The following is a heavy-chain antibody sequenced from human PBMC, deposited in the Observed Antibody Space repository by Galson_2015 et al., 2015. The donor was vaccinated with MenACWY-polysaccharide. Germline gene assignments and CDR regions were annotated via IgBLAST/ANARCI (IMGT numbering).Heavy chain of an antibody. CDR3: VKNGYTGSSYGFFDS. CDR1: GFTFSPYA. D-gene: IGHD1-26*01. CDR2: ISSSGDDK. Sequence: SLRLSCAASGFTFSPYAMHWVRQAPGQGLEWMATISSSGDDKYYADSVKGRFTISRDNSNNKLYLEMSSLRAGDTAVYYCVKNGYTGSSYGFFDSWGQGTLGTVSS. J-gene: IGHJ4*02. V-gene: IGHV3-30*18.